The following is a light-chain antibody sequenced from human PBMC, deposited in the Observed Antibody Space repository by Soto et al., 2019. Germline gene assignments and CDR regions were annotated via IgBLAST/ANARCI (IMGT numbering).Light chain of an antibody. J-gene: IGLJ1*01. V-gene: IGLV2-8*01. CDR3: CSYTTSNTYV. CDR1: SSDVGAYNY. Sequence: QSALTQPPSASGSPGQTVAISCTGTSSDVGAYNYVSWYQQHPGKAPKLMIYDVIQRPSGVPARFSGSKSGNTASLTVSGLQPEDEADYYCCSYTTSNTYVFGTGTKLTVL. CDR2: DVI.